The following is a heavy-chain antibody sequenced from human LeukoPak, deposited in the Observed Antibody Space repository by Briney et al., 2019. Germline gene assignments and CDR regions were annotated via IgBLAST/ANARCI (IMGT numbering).Heavy chain of an antibody. CDR1: GFTFSSYW. V-gene: IGHV3-74*01. Sequence: GGSLRLSCAASGFTFSSYWMHWVRQAPGKGLVWVSRLNSNGTNTYHADSVKGRVTISRDNAKNTVYLEMNSLRAEDTAVYYCARGGLRNWYFDLWGRGTLVTVSS. D-gene: IGHD5-12*01. J-gene: IGHJ2*01. CDR3: ARGGLRNWYFDL. CDR2: LNSNGTNT.